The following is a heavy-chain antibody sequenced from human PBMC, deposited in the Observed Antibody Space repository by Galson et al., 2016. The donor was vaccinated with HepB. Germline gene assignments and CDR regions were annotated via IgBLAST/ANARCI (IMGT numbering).Heavy chain of an antibody. D-gene: IGHD6-25*01. CDR3: ARDCHSSAWLRPFDP. CDR2: ISTSGNT. CDR1: RGSIGPGGYY. Sequence: LSLTCTVSRGSIGPGGYYWSWIRQPAGKGLEWIGRISTSGNTDYNPSLKSRVTVSVDTSKNQFSLRLSSVTDADTAVYYCARDCHSSAWLRPFDPWGQGTLVTVSS. V-gene: IGHV4-61*02. J-gene: IGHJ5*02.